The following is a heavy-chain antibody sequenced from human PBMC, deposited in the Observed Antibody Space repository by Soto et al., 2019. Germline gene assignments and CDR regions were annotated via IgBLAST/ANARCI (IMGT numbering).Heavy chain of an antibody. CDR3: ARRRGSSPFDY. J-gene: IGHJ4*02. Sequence: VSGGSVSSGSYYWSWIRQPPGKGLEWIGYIYYSGSTNYNPSLKSRVTMSVDTSKSQFSLKLSSVTAADTAVYYCARRRGSSPFDYWGQGTLVTVSS. CDR2: IYYSGST. V-gene: IGHV4-61*01. D-gene: IGHD1-26*01. CDR1: GGSVSSGSYY.